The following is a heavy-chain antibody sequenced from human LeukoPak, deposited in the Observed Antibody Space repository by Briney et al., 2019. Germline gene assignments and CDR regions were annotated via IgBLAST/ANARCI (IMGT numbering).Heavy chain of an antibody. CDR2: INLNAVTT. Sequence: PRASVNVSCKASGYTFTNYYIHWMRQAPGQGLEWVGIINLNAVTTRYAQKFQGRITVTRDTSTGTVYMELSSLRSEDTAVYFCAREGAAEAKNFDYWGQGTLVIVSS. V-gene: IGHV1-46*01. CDR1: GYTFTNYY. D-gene: IGHD6-25*01. J-gene: IGHJ4*02. CDR3: AREGAAEAKNFDY.